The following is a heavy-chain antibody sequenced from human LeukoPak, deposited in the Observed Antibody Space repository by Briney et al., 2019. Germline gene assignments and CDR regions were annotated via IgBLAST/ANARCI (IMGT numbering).Heavy chain of an antibody. CDR3: ARDRSIAAAGTDAFDI. Sequence: GASVKVSCKASGGTFSSYAISWVRQAPAQGLEWMGGIIPIFGTANYAQKFQGRVTTTADESTSTAYMELSSLRSEDTAVYYCARDRSIAAAGTDAFDIWGQGTMVTVSS. CDR1: GGTFSSYA. V-gene: IGHV1-69*13. D-gene: IGHD6-13*01. J-gene: IGHJ3*02. CDR2: IIPIFGTA.